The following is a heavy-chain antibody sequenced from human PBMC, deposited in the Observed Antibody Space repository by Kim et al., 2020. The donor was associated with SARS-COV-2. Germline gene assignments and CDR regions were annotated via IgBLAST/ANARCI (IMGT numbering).Heavy chain of an antibody. V-gene: IGHV4-31*02. Sequence: YNPSLKSRVTISVDTSKNQFSLKLSSVTAADTAVYYCARDHWNDLDAFDIWGQGTMVTVSS. J-gene: IGHJ3*02. CDR3: ARDHWNDLDAFDI. D-gene: IGHD1-1*01.